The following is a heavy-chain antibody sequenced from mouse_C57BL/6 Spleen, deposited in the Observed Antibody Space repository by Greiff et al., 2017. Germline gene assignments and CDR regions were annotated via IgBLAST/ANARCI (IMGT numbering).Heavy chain of an antibody. V-gene: IGHV1-63*01. CDR2: IYPGGGYT. CDR3: ARGGSYDY. J-gene: IGHJ2*01. CDR1: GYTFTNYW. Sequence: VQVVESGAELVRPGTSVKMSCKASGYTFTNYWIGWAKQRPGHGLEWIGDIYPGGGYTNYNEKFKGKATLTADKSSSTAYMQFSSLTSEDSAIYYCARGGSYDYWGQGTTLTVSS. D-gene: IGHD1-1*01.